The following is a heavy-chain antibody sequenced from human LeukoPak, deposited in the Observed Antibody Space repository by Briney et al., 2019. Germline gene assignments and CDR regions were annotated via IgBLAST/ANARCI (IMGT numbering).Heavy chain of an antibody. V-gene: IGHV1-69*01. CDR2: IIPLFGTV. CDR3: ARDQGPRRNWIDAGDGFDP. J-gene: IGHJ5*02. CDR1: GGTVTNYA. D-gene: IGHD1-1*01. Sequence: ASVKVSCKASGGTVTNYAISWVRQAPGQGLEWVGGIIPLFGTVSYAQRFRDRVTITADEFWDTVYMELRNLRSEDTAVFYCARDQGPRRNWIDAGDGFDPWGQGTLVTVSS.